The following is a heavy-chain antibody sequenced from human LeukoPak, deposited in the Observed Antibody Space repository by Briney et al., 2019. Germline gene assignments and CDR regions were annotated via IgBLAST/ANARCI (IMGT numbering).Heavy chain of an antibody. Sequence: GGSLRLSCAASGFTFSDYYMSWIRQAPGKGLEWVSYISSSGSTIYYADSVKGRFTISRDNAKSSLYLQMNSLRAEDTAVYYCARDGRILRYCGSASCYSGVAFDIWGPGTMVTVSS. CDR2: ISSSGSTI. J-gene: IGHJ3*02. V-gene: IGHV3-11*04. D-gene: IGHD2-2*02. CDR1: GFTFSDYY. CDR3: ARDGRILRYCGSASCYSGVAFDI.